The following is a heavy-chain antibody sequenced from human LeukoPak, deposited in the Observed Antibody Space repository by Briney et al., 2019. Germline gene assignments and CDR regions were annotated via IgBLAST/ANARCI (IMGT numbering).Heavy chain of an antibody. CDR2: ISSSGSTI. Sequence: PGGSLRLSCAACGFTFSDYYMSWVRQAPGKGLEWVSYISSSGSTIYYADSVKGRFTISRDNAKNSLYLQMNSLRAEDTAVCYCAAGYYVLNSSGYVEYFQHWGQGTLVTVSS. D-gene: IGHD3-22*01. V-gene: IGHV3-11*01. J-gene: IGHJ1*01. CDR1: GFTFSDYY. CDR3: AAGYYVLNSSGYVEYFQH.